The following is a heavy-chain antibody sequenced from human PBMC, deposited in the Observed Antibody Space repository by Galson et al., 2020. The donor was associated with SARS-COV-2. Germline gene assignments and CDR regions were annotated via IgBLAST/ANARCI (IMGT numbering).Heavy chain of an antibody. J-gene: IGHJ3*02. V-gene: IGHV3-15*01. CDR3: TTDLRIIAVAGTENVFDAFDI. CDR2: IKSKTDGGTT. Sequence: GESLKISCAASGFTFSNAWMSWVRQAPGKGLEWVGRIKSKTDGGTTDYAAPVKGRFTISRDDSKNTLYLQMNSLKTEDTAVYYCTTDLRIIAVAGTENVFDAFDIWGQGTMVTVSS. CDR1: GFTFSNAW. D-gene: IGHD6-19*01.